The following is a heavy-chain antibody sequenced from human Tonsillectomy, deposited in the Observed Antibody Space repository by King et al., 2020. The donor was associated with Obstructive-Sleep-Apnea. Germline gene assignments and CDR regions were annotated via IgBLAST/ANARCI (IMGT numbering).Heavy chain of an antibody. Sequence: EVQLVESGGGLVQPGGSLRLSCAASGFSFSSYAMSWVRQAPGKGLEWVSTIDNTGRETYFADSVKGRFTISRDSSKNKLSLQMNSLGAEDTAVYYCAKPTGWIPPYYFAYWGQGTLVTVSS. CDR1: GFSFSSYA. CDR2: IDNTGRET. V-gene: IGHV3-23*04. D-gene: IGHD6-19*01. CDR3: AKPTGWIPPYYFAY. J-gene: IGHJ4*02.